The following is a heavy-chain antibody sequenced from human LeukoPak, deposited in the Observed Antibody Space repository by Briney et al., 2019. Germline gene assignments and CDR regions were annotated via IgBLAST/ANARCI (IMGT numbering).Heavy chain of an antibody. J-gene: IGHJ4*02. V-gene: IGHV3-74*03. Sequence: PGGSLRLSCAASGFTFSSYWMRWVRHAPGKGLGWVSCIKRDGSSTTYADSVKGRFTISRDNAKNTLHLQMNSLRAEDTAVYYCARDSSSWYYDYWGQGTLVTVSS. D-gene: IGHD6-13*01. CDR2: IKRDGSST. CDR1: GFTFSSYW. CDR3: ARDSSSWYYDY.